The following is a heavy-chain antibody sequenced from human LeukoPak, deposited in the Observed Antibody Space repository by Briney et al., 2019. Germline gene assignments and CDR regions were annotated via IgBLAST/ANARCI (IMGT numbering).Heavy chain of an antibody. J-gene: IGHJ6*03. CDR3: ARQPLQAYYYYMDV. Sequence: SVKXSCKASGYTFTGYYMHWVRQAPGQGLEWMGWINPNSGGTNYAQKFQGRVTMTRDTSISTAYMELSRLRSDDTAVYYCARQPLQAYYYYMDVWGKGTTVTVSS. V-gene: IGHV1-2*02. CDR2: INPNSGGT. D-gene: IGHD3-16*02. CDR1: GYTFTGYY.